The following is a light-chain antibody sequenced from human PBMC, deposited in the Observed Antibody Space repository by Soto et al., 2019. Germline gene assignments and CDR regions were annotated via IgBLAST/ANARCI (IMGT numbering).Light chain of an antibody. CDR2: GAS. Sequence: EIVLTQSPGTLSLSPGERATLSCMASQTLNTRFLAWYQQKPGQAPRLLIYGASSRATGIPDRFSGSGSGTEYTLTISRLEPEDFAVYSCQQYADLPYTFGHGTNLEIK. J-gene: IGKJ2*01. V-gene: IGKV3-20*01. CDR1: QTLNTRF. CDR3: QQYADLPYT.